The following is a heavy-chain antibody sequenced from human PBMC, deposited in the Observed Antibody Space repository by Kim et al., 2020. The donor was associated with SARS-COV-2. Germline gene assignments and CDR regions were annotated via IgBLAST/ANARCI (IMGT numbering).Heavy chain of an antibody. J-gene: IGHJ4*02. CDR1: GYSFTSYW. D-gene: IGHD3-16*02. CDR2: IYPGDSDT. Sequence: GESLKISCKGSGYSFTSYWIGWVRQMPGKGLEWMGIIYPGDSDTRYSPSFQGQVTISADKSISTAYLQWSSLKASDTAMYYCARIEGVLRLGELSLNFDYWGQGTLVTVSS. CDR3: ARIEGVLRLGELSLNFDY. V-gene: IGHV5-51*01.